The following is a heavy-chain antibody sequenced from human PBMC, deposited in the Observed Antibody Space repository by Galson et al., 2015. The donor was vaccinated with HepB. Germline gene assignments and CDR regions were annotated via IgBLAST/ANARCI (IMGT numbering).Heavy chain of an antibody. CDR1: GFTVSNYA. D-gene: IGHD3-22*01. CDR3: ARQDSSGYYLDY. CDR2: ISYDGSNN. V-gene: IGHV3-30-3*01. J-gene: IGHJ4*02. Sequence: SLRLSCAASGFTVSNYAVHWVRQAPGKGLEWVAVISYDGSNNYYADFVKGRFTISRDKSKNTLYLQMNSLRTEDTSVYYSARQDSSGYYLDYWGQGTLVTVSS.